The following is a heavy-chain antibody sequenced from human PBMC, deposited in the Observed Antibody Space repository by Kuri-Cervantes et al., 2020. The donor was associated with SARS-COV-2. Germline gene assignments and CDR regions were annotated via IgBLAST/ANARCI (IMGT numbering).Heavy chain of an antibody. Sequence: ASVKVSCKAFGHSFSDHYMYWVRQAPGQGLEWMGIINPSGSGTRYPQSFQGRVSMTRDTSTSTVYMELSSLTSEDTAVYYCVVGFFSSRKWDYWGQGTLVTVSS. CDR2: INPSGSGT. D-gene: IGHD2-15*01. CDR1: GHSFSDHY. V-gene: IGHV1-46*01. J-gene: IGHJ4*02. CDR3: VVGFFSSRKWDY.